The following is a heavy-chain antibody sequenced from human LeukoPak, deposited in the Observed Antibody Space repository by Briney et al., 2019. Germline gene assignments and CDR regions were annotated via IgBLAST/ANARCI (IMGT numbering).Heavy chain of an antibody. J-gene: IGHJ4*02. V-gene: IGHV4-38-2*01. CDR3: ARSEEDLGDEYYFNY. CDR2: SGST. CDR1: GYSISSGYY. D-gene: IGHD4-17*01. Sequence: SETLSLTCAVSGYSISSGYYWGWIRQPPGKGLEWIGSSGSTYQNPSLKSRVTISLDTSKNHYSLKMSSVTAADTAVYYCARSEEDLGDEYYFNYWGQGTLVTVSS.